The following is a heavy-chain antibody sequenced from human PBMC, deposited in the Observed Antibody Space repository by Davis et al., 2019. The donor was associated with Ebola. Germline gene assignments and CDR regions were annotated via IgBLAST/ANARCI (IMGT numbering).Heavy chain of an antibody. CDR2: INPTGGST. D-gene: IGHD3-22*01. Sequence: ASVKVSCKASAYTFSRYYIHWVRQAPGQGHEWMGIINPTGGSTRYAQKFQGRVTVTRDTSTSTVYMDLNTLRSEDTAVYYCARAAYNYYDGSGYRHFDYWGQGTLVTVSS. CDR1: AYTFSRYY. J-gene: IGHJ4*02. CDR3: ARAAYNYYDGSGYRHFDY. V-gene: IGHV1-46*01.